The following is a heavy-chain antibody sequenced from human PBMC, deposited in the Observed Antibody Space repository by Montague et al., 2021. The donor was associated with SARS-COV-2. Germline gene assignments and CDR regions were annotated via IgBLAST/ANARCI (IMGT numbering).Heavy chain of an antibody. V-gene: IGHV4-39*01. D-gene: IGHD6-13*01. J-gene: IGHJ4*02. CDR2: FFYSGST. CDR3: ARPQQQLAFDY. CDR1: GGSLSSSSYY. Sequence: SETLSLTCTVSGGSLSSSSYYWGWIRQPPGKGLKWVGCFFYSGSTYYNPSLKSRVTISVDTSKNQFSLKLSSVTAADTAVYYCARPQQQLAFDYWGQGTLVPVSS.